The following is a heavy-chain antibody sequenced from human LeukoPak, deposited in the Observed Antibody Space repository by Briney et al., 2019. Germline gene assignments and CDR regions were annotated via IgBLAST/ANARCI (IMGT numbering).Heavy chain of an antibody. V-gene: IGHV1-18*01. D-gene: IGHD2-2*01. Sequence: ASVKVSCKASGYTFTSYGISWVRQAPGQGLEWMGWISAYNGNTNYAQKLQGRVTMTTDTSTSTAYMELRSLRSDDTAVYYCARVDIVVVPAANPYSYYYYGMDVWGQGTTVTVSS. CDR3: ARVDIVVVPAANPYSYYYYGMDV. J-gene: IGHJ6*02. CDR1: GYTFTSYG. CDR2: ISAYNGNT.